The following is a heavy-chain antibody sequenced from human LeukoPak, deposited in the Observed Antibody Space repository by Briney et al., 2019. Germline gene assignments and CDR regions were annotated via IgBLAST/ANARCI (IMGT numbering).Heavy chain of an antibody. Sequence: SVKVSCKASGGTFSSYAISWVRQAPGQGLEWMGRIIPILGIANYAQKFQGRVTITADKSTSTAYMELSSLRSEDTAVYYCARASSGYYLRFDYWGQGALVTVSS. D-gene: IGHD3-22*01. CDR3: ARASSGYYLRFDY. CDR1: GGTFSSYA. J-gene: IGHJ4*02. V-gene: IGHV1-69*04. CDR2: IIPILGIA.